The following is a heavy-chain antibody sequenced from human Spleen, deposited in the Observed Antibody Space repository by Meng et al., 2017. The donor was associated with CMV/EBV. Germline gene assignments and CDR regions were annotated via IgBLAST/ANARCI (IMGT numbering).Heavy chain of an antibody. CDR2: ITAYSGNT. D-gene: IGHD3-3*01. CDR3: ARGDLRAWFDP. Sequence: ASVKVSCKASGYTFTNYGITWVRQAPGQGLEWMGWITAYSGNTNYVQKLQGRVTMTTDTSTSTAYMEMTGLKSDDTAVYYCARGDLRAWFDPWGQGTLVTVSS. V-gene: IGHV1-18*01. J-gene: IGHJ5*02. CDR1: GYTFTNYG.